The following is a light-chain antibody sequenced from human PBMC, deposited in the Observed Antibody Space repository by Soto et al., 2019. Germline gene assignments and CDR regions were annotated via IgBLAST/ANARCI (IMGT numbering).Light chain of an antibody. J-gene: IGLJ1*01. Sequence: PTPPSSVCGSPGQPITISCTGNSSDVGGYNYVSWYQQHPGKAPKLMIYEVSNRPSGVSNRFSGYKSGNTASLTISGLQAEDEADYCCSSFTSSSTLVFGTGTKVTVL. V-gene: IGLV2-14*01. CDR2: EVS. CDR1: SSDVGGYNY. CDR3: SSFTSSSTLV.